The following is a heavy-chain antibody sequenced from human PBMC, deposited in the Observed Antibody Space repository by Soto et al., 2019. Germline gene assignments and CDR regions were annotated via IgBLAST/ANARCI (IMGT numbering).Heavy chain of an antibody. D-gene: IGHD2-2*01. Sequence: QVQLVQSGGEVKKPGASVKVSCKASGYAFSKYGMSWVRQVPGQGLEWMGWISGYNGNTAYAQTFQGRLTMTTDTSTRTAYMELRSLRSDDTAIYYCARDAGGVVLAPAADGFDSWGQGTLVTVSS. CDR1: GYAFSKYG. V-gene: IGHV1-18*01. J-gene: IGHJ3*02. CDR3: ARDAGGVVLAPAADGFDS. CDR2: ISGYNGNT.